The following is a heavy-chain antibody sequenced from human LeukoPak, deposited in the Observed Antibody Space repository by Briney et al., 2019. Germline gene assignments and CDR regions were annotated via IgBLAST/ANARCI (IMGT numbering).Heavy chain of an antibody. J-gene: IGHJ4*02. D-gene: IGHD3-10*01. V-gene: IGHV1-69*05. CDR1: GGTFSSYA. CDR3: ARDSDPYYYGSGSYYCSVAY. CDR2: IIPIFGTA. Sequence: SVKVSCKASGGTFSSYAISWVRQAPGQGLEWMGRIIPIFGTANYAQKFQGRVTITTDESTSTAYMELSSLRSEDTAVYYCARDSDPYYYGSGSYYCSVAYWGREPWSPSPQ.